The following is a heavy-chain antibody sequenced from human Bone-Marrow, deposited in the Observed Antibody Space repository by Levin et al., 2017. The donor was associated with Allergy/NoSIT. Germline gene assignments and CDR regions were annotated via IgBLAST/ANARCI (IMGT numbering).Heavy chain of an antibody. D-gene: IGHD4-17*01. J-gene: IGHJ2*01. V-gene: IGHV4-31*03. CDR1: GGSFSSGDSF. Sequence: SETLSLTSTVSGGSFSSGDSFWSWIRQHPEKGLEWIGHIYHTGSTYYNPSLKSRLTLSVDTSKNQFSLTMCSVTAADTAVYYCARVRPTDGRRNWCFDLWGRGTMVTVSS. CDR2: IYHTGST. CDR3: ARVRPTDGRRNWCFDL.